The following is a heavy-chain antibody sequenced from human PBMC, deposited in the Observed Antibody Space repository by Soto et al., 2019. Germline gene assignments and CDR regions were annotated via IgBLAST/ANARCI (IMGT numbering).Heavy chain of an antibody. CDR2: ISSSGSTI. D-gene: IGHD3-3*01. CDR1: GFTFSSYE. J-gene: IGHJ6*03. V-gene: IGHV3-48*03. Sequence: GESLKISCAASGFTFSSYEMNWVRQAPGKGLEWVSYISSSGSTIYYADSVKGRFTISRDNAKNSLYLQMNSLRAEDTAVYYCARDRRYDFWSGYSYYYYMDVWGKGTTVTVSS. CDR3: ARDRRYDFWSGYSYYYYMDV.